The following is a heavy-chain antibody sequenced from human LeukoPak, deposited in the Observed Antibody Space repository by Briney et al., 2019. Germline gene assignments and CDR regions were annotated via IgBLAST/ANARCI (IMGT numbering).Heavy chain of an antibody. CDR1: GGSISSYY. D-gene: IGHD5-18*01. CDR3: ARGLVDTAMRIDY. V-gene: IGHV4-59*12. Sequence: SETLSLTCTVSGGSISSYYWSWIRQPPGKGLEWIGYIHYTGSTNYNPSLKSRVTISVDTSKNQFSLKLSSVTAADTAVYYCARGLVDTAMRIDYWGQGTLVTVSS. J-gene: IGHJ4*02. CDR2: IHYTGST.